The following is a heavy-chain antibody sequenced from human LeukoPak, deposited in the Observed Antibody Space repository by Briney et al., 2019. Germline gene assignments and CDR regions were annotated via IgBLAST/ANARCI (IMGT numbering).Heavy chain of an antibody. CDR1: GYTFTGYY. J-gene: IGHJ4*02. CDR3: AREGGVIVGATTVLAY. D-gene: IGHD1-26*01. V-gene: IGHV1-2*02. CDR2: INPNSGGT. Sequence: ASVKVSCKASGYTFTGYYMHLVRQAPGQGLEWMGWINPNSGGTNYAQKFQGRVTMTRDTSISTAYMELSRLRSDDTAVYYCAREGGVIVGATTVLAYWGQGTLVTVSS.